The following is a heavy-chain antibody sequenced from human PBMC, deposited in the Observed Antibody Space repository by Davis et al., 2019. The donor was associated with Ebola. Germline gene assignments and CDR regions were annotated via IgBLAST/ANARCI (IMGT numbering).Heavy chain of an antibody. D-gene: IGHD3-3*01. CDR1: GFTFSSYG. V-gene: IGHV3-30*03. CDR2: ISYDGSNK. Sequence: PGGSLRLSCAASGFTFSSYGMHWVRQAPGKGLEWVAVISYDGSNKYYADSVKGRFTISRDNSKNTLYLQMNSLRAEDTAVYYCARDSYDFWSGYQHNWFDPWGQGTLVTVSS. CDR3: ARDSYDFWSGYQHNWFDP. J-gene: IGHJ5*02.